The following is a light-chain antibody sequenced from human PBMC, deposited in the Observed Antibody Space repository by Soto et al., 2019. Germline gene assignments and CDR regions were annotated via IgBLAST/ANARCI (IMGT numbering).Light chain of an antibody. CDR1: STDFVSYNR. CDR2: EVS. Sequence: QSALTQPPSVSGSPGQSVTISCTGTSTDFVSYNRVSWYQQPPGTAPKLMIYEVSKRPSGVPDRFSGSKSGNTASLTISGLQAADYADYYCSLYISDNAYVFASGTKVAVL. J-gene: IGLJ1*01. CDR3: SLYISDNAYV. V-gene: IGLV2-18*01.